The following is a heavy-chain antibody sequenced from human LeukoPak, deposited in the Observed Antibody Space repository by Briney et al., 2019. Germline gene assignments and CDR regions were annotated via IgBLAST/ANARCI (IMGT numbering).Heavy chain of an antibody. J-gene: IGHJ3*02. V-gene: IGHV3-30-3*01. Sequence: PGGSLRLSCAASGFTVSSNYMSWVRQAPGKGLEWVAVISYDGSNKYYADSVKGRFTISRDNSKNTLYLQMNSLRAEDTAVYYCARSSSGNAFDIWGQGTMVTVSS. CDR3: ARSSSGNAFDI. CDR2: ISYDGSNK. CDR1: GFTVSSNY. D-gene: IGHD3-22*01.